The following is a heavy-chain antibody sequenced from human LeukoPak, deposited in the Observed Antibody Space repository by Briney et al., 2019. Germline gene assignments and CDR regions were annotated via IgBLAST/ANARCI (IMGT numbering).Heavy chain of an antibody. CDR3: ARRTYSESYWKHFDS. CDR1: GGSFSGYY. CDR2: INHSGST. D-gene: IGHD1-26*01. V-gene: IGHV4-34*01. Sequence: SETLSLTCAVYGGSFSGYYWSWIRQPPGKGLEWIGEINHSGSTNYNPSLKSRVSISVDTSKNQVSLKLSSVTAADTAVYYCARRTYSESYWKHFDSWGQGTLVTVSS. J-gene: IGHJ4*02.